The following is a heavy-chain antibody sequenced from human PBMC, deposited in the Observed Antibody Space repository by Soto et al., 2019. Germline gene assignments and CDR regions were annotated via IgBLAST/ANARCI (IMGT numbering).Heavy chain of an antibody. CDR1: GFSLNTSAVG. CDR2: VYWDDDK. Sequence: QITLKESGPTLVKPTQTLTLTCTFSGFSLNTSAVGVGWIRQPPGKALEWLALVYWDDDKLYSPSLKIRLTITKDTSKHQVVLTMTNMDPVDTATYFCSHVLGYCSSVTCYHSVDYMDVWGKGTTVTVSS. V-gene: IGHV2-5*02. CDR3: SHVLGYCSSVTCYHSVDYMDV. J-gene: IGHJ6*03. D-gene: IGHD2-15*01.